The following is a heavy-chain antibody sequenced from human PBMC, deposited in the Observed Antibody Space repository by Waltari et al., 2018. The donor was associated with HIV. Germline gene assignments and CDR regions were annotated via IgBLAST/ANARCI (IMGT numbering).Heavy chain of an antibody. J-gene: IGHJ4*02. CDR2: FNPSGGGT. CDR1: GYTFTNYY. V-gene: IGHV1-46*01. CDR3: ARGYCGGAGCYLIQY. D-gene: IGHD2-15*01. Sequence: QVQLVQSGAEVKKPGASVKVSCKASGYTFTNYYIHWVRQVPGQGLEWMGIFNPSGGGTNDAQKFQGRLTVTRDTSTSTVYMELRSLRSDDTAVYYCARGYCGGAGCYLIQYWGQGTLVTVSS.